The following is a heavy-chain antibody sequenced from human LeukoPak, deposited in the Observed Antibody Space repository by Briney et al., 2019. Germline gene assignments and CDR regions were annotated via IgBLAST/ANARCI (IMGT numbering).Heavy chain of an antibody. V-gene: IGHV3-30*04. J-gene: IGHJ6*03. CDR2: ISYDGSNK. Sequence: GGSLRLSCAASGFTFSSYAMHWVRQAPGKGLEWVAVISYDGSNKYYADSVKGRFIISRDNSKNTLYLQMNSLRAEDTAVYYCTRVEETATTAAIIRKYSYYYYYMDVWGKGNTVTVSS. CDR3: TRVEETATTAAIIRKYSYYYYYMDV. CDR1: GFTFSSYA. D-gene: IGHD4-11*01.